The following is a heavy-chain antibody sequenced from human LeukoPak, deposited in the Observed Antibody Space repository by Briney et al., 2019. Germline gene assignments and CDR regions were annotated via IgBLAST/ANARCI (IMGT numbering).Heavy chain of an antibody. Sequence: GGSLRLSCAASGFTFSSYAMSWVRQAPGKGLEWVSAISGSGGSAYFADSVKGRFTISRDNSKNTLYLQMNSLRAEDTAVYYCAKGYCSSTSCPVDYWGQGTLVTVSS. V-gene: IGHV3-23*01. CDR1: GFTFSSYA. J-gene: IGHJ4*02. CDR3: AKGYCSSTSCPVDY. D-gene: IGHD2-2*01. CDR2: ISGSGGSA.